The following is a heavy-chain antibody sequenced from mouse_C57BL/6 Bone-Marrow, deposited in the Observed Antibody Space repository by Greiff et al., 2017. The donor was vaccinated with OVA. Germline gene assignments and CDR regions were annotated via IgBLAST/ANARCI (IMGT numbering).Heavy chain of an antibody. Sequence: EVQLQQSGPELVKPGASVKMSCKASGYTFTDYNMHWVQQSHGKSLEWIGYINPNNGGTSYNQKFKGKATLTVNKSSSTAYMELRSLTSEDSAVYYCASRQLRLRAMDYWGQGTSVTVSS. CDR2: INPNNGGT. CDR3: ASRQLRLRAMDY. J-gene: IGHJ4*01. V-gene: IGHV1-22*01. D-gene: IGHD3-2*02. CDR1: GYTFTDYN.